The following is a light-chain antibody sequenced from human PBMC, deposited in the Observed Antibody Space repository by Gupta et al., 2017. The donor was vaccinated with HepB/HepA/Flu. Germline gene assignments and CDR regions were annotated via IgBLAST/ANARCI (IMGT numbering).Light chain of an antibody. CDR3: QQYDSTPRT. V-gene: IGKV4-1*01. CDR2: WAS. J-gene: IGKJ1*01. Sequence: DIVMTQSPDSLTISLGERATINCKSSQNILYSSNNKNYLAWYQQKPGQPPKVLIYWASTRESGVPDRLSGSGSGTDFTLTINSLQPEDVAVYYCQQYDSTPRTFGQGTKVEIK. CDR1: QNILYSSNNKNY.